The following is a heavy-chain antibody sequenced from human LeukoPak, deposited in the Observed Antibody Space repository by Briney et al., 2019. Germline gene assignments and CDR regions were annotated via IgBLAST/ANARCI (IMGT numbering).Heavy chain of an antibody. V-gene: IGHV4-59*01. CDR2: VDYSGST. CDR3: ARDIGGRYYFHY. J-gene: IGHJ4*02. D-gene: IGHD3-10*01. Sequence: SQTLSLTCTVSGGSISTSYWSWIRQPPGKGLEWGGYVDYSGSTKYTPSLKSRVTMSVDTAKNQFSLKLSSVPAADTVVYYCARDIGGRYYFHYWGQGTLVTVSS. CDR1: GGSISTSY.